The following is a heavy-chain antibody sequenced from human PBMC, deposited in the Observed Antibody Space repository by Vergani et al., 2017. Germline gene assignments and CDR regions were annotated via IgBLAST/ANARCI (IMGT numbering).Heavy chain of an antibody. CDR2: ISGSGGST. D-gene: IGHD3-10*01. J-gene: IGHJ6*02. CDR1: GFTFSSYA. CDR3: AKDGVGGSGSYYYYYYGMDV. V-gene: IGHV3-23*01. Sequence: EVQLLESGGGLVQPGGSLRLSCAASGFTFSSYAMSWVRQAPGKGLEWVSAISGSGGSTYYADSVKARFTISRDNSKNTLYLQMNSLRAEDTAVYYCAKDGVGGSGSYYYYYYGMDVWGQGTTVTVSS.